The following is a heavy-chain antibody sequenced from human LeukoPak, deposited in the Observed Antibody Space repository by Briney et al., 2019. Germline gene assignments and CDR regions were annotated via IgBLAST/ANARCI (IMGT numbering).Heavy chain of an antibody. J-gene: IGHJ4*02. CDR3: ARPFSSSWYDLSVDY. CDR2: INTNTGNP. Sequence: ASVKVSCKASGYTFTSYAMNWVRQAPGQGLEWMGWINTNTGNPTYAQGFTGRFVFSLDTSVSTAYLQISSLKAEDTAVYYCARPFSSSWYDLSVDYWSQGTLVTVSS. CDR1: GYTFTSYA. D-gene: IGHD6-13*01. V-gene: IGHV7-4-1*02.